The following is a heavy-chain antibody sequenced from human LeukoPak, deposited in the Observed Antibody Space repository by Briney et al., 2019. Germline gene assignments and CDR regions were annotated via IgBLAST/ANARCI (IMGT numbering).Heavy chain of an antibody. CDR3: AGTYSSGWQTYYYYGMDV. J-gene: IGHJ6*02. Sequence: ASVTVSCKASGYTFTSYDINWVRQGKGQGIEWKGWMKPNSGNTGYAQKFQGRVTMTRNTSISTAYMELSSLRSEDTAVYYCAGTYSSGWQTYYYYGMDVWGQGTTVTVSS. V-gene: IGHV1-8*01. D-gene: IGHD6-19*01. CDR1: GYTFTSYD. CDR2: MKPNSGNT.